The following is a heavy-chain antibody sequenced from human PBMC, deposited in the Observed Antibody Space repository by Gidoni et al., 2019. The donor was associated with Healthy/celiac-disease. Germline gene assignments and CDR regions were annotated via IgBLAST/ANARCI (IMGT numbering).Heavy chain of an antibody. Sequence: QVQLVQSGAEVKKPGASVTVSCKASGYTFTSYDINWVRQATGQGLEWMGWMNPNSGNTGYAQKFQGRVTITRNTSISTAYMELSSLRSEDTAVYYCARGQGVPAAISYYYDGMDVWGQGTTVTVSS. CDR3: ARGQGVPAAISYYYDGMDV. D-gene: IGHD2-2*02. CDR2: MNPNSGNT. J-gene: IGHJ6*02. V-gene: IGHV1-8*03. CDR1: GYTFTSYD.